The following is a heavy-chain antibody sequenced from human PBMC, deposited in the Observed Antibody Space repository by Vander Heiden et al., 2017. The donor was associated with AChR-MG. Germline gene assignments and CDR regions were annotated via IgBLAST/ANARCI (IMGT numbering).Heavy chain of an antibody. D-gene: IGHD5-12*01. V-gene: IGHV4-39*01. CDR1: GGSISSSSYY. CDR3: ARRVEMATIPDWFDP. Sequence: QLQLQDSGPGLVKPSETLSLPCTVSGGSISSSSYYWGWIRQPPGKGLEWIGRIYYSGSTYYNPSLKSRVTISVDTSKNQFSLKLSSVTAADTAVYYCARRVEMATIPDWFDPWGQGTLVTVSS. J-gene: IGHJ5*02. CDR2: IYYSGST.